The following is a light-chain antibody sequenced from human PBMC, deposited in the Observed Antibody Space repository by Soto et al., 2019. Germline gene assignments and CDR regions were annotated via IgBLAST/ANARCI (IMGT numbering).Light chain of an antibody. J-gene: IGKJ5*01. Sequence: EIVLTQSPGTLSLSPGERATLSCRASQSVSSSYLAWYKQKPGQAPRLLIHGASSRATGIPDRFSGSGSGTDFTLTISRLEPEDFAVYYCQQYSSSPLTFGQGTRLEIK. CDR1: QSVSSSY. CDR3: QQYSSSPLT. CDR2: GAS. V-gene: IGKV3-20*01.